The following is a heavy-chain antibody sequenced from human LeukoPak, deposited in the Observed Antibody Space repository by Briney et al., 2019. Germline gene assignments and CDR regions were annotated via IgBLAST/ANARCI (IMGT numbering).Heavy chain of an antibody. J-gene: IGHJ4*02. D-gene: IGHD6-19*01. CDR2: IYYSGNT. CDR1: GGSISSSY. V-gene: IGHV4-59*01. CDR3: ATSSGWYYFDS. Sequence: SETLSLTCTVSGGSISSSYWSWIRQPPGKGLEWIGYIYYSGNTNYTPSLKSRVSISVDTSKNQLSLNLSSVTAADTAVYYCATSSGWYYFDSWGQGTLVTVSS.